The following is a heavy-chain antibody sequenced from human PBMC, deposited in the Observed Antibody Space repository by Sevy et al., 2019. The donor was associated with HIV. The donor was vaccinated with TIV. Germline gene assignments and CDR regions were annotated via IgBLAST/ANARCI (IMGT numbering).Heavy chain of an antibody. CDR1: GYTFTGYY. CDR2: INPNSGGT. CDR3: ARGPMTTVVNYYMDV. D-gene: IGHD4-17*01. Sequence: ASVKVSCKASGYTFTGYYMHWVRQVPGQGLEWMGWINPNSGGTNYAQKFQGRVTMTRDTSISTAYMELTRLRSDDTAVYYCARGPMTTVVNYYMDVWGKGTTVTVSS. J-gene: IGHJ6*03. V-gene: IGHV1-2*02.